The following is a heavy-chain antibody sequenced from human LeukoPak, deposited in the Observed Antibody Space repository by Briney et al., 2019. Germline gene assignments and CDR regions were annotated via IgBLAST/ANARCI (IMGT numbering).Heavy chain of an antibody. D-gene: IGHD3-3*01. CDR2: IWYDGSNK. CDR1: GFTFSSYG. Sequence: GGSLRLSCAASGFTFSSYGMHWVRQAPGKGLEWVAVIWYDGSNKYYGDSVKGRFTISRDNSKKKLYLQMNSLRAEDTAVYFCARDGGVRDFWSVYSFWGQGTLVTVSS. J-gene: IGHJ4*02. CDR3: ARDGGVRDFWSVYSF. V-gene: IGHV3-33*01.